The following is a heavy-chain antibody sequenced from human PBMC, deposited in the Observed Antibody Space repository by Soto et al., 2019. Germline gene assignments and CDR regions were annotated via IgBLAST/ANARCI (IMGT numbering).Heavy chain of an antibody. CDR3: ARHGSDSGWFLWDP. CDR1: GCAIVGYY. D-gene: IGHD6-19*01. J-gene: IGHJ5*02. Sequence: TLSLTCSRSGCAIVGYYWSWIQQPPGKALEWIGYVSYSGSTDYHPSLKSRVSISIETSKNQFSLKMISVTAADTAVYYCARHGSDSGWFLWDPWGQGAMVT. CDR2: VSYSGST. V-gene: IGHV4-59*08.